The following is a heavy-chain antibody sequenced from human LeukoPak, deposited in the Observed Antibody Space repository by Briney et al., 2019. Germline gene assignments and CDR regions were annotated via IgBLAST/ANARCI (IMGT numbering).Heavy chain of an antibody. V-gene: IGHV1-69*04. D-gene: IGHD3-3*01. Sequence: SVKVSCKASGGTFSSYAISWVRQAPGQGLEWMGRIIPILGIANYAQKFQGRVTITADRSTSTAYMELSSLRSEDTAVYYCARDITIFPFDPWGQGTLVTASS. J-gene: IGHJ5*02. CDR2: IIPILGIA. CDR1: GGTFSSYA. CDR3: ARDITIFPFDP.